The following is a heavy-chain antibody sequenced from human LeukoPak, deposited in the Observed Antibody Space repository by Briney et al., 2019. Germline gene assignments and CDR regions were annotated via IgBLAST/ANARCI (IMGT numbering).Heavy chain of an antibody. J-gene: IGHJ1*01. CDR2: INGVSSHI. D-gene: IGHD5/OR15-5a*01. Sequence: PGGSLRLSCAASGFIFSGSAMNWVRQAPGNGLEWVSSINGVSSHISYAESGTGRFTIYRDNAKNSLYLQMNSLRADDTALYYCTREPAHYLRNGFYESWGQGTLVTVSS. CDR3: TREPAHYLRNGFYES. V-gene: IGHV3-21*06. CDR1: GFIFSGSA.